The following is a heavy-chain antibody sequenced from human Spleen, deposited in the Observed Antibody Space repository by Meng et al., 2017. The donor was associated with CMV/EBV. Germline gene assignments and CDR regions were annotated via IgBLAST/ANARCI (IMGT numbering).Heavy chain of an antibody. J-gene: IGHJ5*02. CDR2: INHSGST. CDR3: ASSSTLYCTTTSCPDA. Sequence: YGGSFSGYYWSWLRQPPGKGLEWIGEINHSGSTNYNPSLKSRVTISVDTSKNQFSLKLTSVTAADTAVFYCASSSTLYCTTTSCPDAWGQGTLVTVSS. D-gene: IGHD2-2*01. CDR1: GGSFSGYY. V-gene: IGHV4-34*01.